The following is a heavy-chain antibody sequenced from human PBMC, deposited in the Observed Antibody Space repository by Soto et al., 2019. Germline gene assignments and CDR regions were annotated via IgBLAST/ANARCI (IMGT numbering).Heavy chain of an antibody. D-gene: IGHD2-2*01. J-gene: IGHJ6*02. V-gene: IGHV1-69*01. CDR1: GFTFSSYA. CDR2: IIPIFGTA. CDR3: ARDQGSYCSSTSCHGGGGPYGMDV. Sequence: VQLLESGGGLVQPGGSLRLSCAASGFTFSSYAISWVRQAPGQGLEWMGGIIPIFGTANYAQKFQGRVTITADESTSTAYMELSSLRSEDTAVYYCARDQGSYCSSTSCHGGGGPYGMDVWGQGTTVTVSS.